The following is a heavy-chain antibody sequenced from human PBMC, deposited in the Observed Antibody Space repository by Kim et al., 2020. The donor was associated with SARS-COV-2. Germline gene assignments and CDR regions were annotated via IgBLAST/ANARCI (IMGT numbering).Heavy chain of an antibody. CDR3: ARLLNFYSSGHRGYFDY. Sequence: FQGQVTISADKSISTAYLQWSSLKASDTAMYYCARLLNFYSSGHRGYFDYWGQGTLVTVSS. V-gene: IGHV5-51*01. J-gene: IGHJ4*02. D-gene: IGHD3-22*01.